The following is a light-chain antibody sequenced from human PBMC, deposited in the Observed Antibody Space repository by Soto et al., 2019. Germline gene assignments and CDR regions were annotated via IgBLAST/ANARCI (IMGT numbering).Light chain of an antibody. Sequence: EFVLTQSPDTLSLSPGERATLSCRASQSVSSNYLAWYQQKPGQAPRLLIYGASSRATGIPDRFSGSGSGTDFTLTVSRLEPEDSAVYYCQQYSRSPWTLGQGTRVEIK. CDR1: QSVSSNY. J-gene: IGKJ1*01. CDR3: QQYSRSPWT. V-gene: IGKV3-20*01. CDR2: GAS.